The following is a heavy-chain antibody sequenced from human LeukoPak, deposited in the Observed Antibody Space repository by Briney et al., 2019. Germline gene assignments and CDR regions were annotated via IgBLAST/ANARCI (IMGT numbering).Heavy chain of an antibody. J-gene: IGHJ3*02. CDR2: INPSGGRT. V-gene: IGHV1-46*01. CDR3: AISGYCGGDCYAFDI. D-gene: IGHD2-21*02. CDR1: GYTFTSYY. Sequence: ASVKVSCKASGYTFTSYYMHWVRQAPGQGLEWMGIINPSGGRTSYAQKFQGRVTMTRDTSTSTVYMELSSLRSEDTAVYYCAISGYCGGDCYAFDIWGQGTMVTVSS.